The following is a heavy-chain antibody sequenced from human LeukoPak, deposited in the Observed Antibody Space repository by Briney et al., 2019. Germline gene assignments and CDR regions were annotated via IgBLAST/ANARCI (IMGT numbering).Heavy chain of an antibody. D-gene: IGHD2-15*01. CDR1: GFTFSSYA. Sequence: GGSLRLSCAASGFTFSSYAISWVREAPGKGLEWVSGISGSTGSTYYVDSVKGRFTISRDNSKNTLYLQMNSLRAEDTAVYYCAKQKGVSWYSEEDYWGQGTLVTVSS. V-gene: IGHV3-23*01. J-gene: IGHJ4*02. CDR3: AKQKGVSWYSEEDY. CDR2: ISGSTGST.